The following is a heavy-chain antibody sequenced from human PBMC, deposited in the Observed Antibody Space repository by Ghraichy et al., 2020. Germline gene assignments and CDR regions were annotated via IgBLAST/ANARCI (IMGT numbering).Heavy chain of an antibody. D-gene: IGHD1-7*01. Sequence: LSLTCAASGFTFSSYNMIWVRQAPGKRLEWVSYITGSLSNIYYADSVKGRFTISRDHAKNSLYLQMNSLRDEDTAVYYCARVPRITGTTRESDYWGQGTLVTVSS. J-gene: IGHJ4*02. CDR2: ITGSLSNI. V-gene: IGHV3-48*02. CDR3: ARVPRITGTTRESDY. CDR1: GFTFSSYN.